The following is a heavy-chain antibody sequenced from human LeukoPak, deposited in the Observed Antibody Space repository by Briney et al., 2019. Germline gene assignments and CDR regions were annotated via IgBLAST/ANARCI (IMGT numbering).Heavy chain of an antibody. CDR1: GFSVSSNY. D-gene: IGHD2-21*02. CDR3: ARGRRDCSGDCYVAFDI. CDR2: IYSAGST. V-gene: IGHV3-53*01. J-gene: IGHJ3*02. Sequence: PGGSLRLSCAASGFSVSSNYMTWVRQAPGKGLEGVTVIYSAGSTYYADSVKGRFTISRDNSKNTLFLQMNSLRAEDTAVYYCARGRRDCSGDCYVAFDIWGQGTVVTVSS.